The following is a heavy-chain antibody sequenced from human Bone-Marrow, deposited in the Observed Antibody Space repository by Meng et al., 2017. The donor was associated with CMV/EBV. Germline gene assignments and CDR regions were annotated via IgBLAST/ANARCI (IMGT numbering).Heavy chain of an antibody. D-gene: IGHD6-13*01. Sequence: GSLRLSCTVSGYSISSGYYWGWIRQPPGKGLEWIGSIYHSGSTYYNPSLKSRVTISVDTSKNQFSLKLSSVTAADTAVYYCASSRGIAGRLPWGMDVWGQGTTVTVYS. V-gene: IGHV4-38-2*02. J-gene: IGHJ6*02. CDR2: IYHSGST. CDR3: ASSRGIAGRLPWGMDV. CDR1: GYSISSGYY.